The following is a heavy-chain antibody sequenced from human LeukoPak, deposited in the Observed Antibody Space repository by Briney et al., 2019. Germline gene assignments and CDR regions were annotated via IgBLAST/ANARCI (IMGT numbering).Heavy chain of an antibody. CDR2: INHSGST. D-gene: IGHD3-10*01. CDR1: GGSFSGYY. V-gene: IGHV4-34*01. Sequence: SETLSLACAVYGGSFSGYYWSWIRQPPGKGLEWIGEINHSGSTNYNPSLKSRVTISVDTSKNQFSLKLSSVTAADTAVYYCARGGEGYPYYYGSGRYQYYYYGMDVWGQGTTVTVSS. J-gene: IGHJ6*02. CDR3: ARGGEGYPYYYGSGRYQYYYYGMDV.